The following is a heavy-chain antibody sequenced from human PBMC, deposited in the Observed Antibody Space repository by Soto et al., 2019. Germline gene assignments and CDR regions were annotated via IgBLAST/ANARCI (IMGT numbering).Heavy chain of an antibody. D-gene: IGHD3-22*01. V-gene: IGHV4-61*08. CDR2: IYYSGST. CDR1: GGTINSGDYF. Sequence: PSETLSLTCSVSGGTINSGDYFWSWIRQPPGKGLEWIGYIYYSGSTNYNPSLKSRVTISVDTSKNQFSLKLSSVTAADTAVYYCARRGTGDSSGYYYDWFDPWGQGTLVTVSS. J-gene: IGHJ5*02. CDR3: ARRGTGDSSGYYYDWFDP.